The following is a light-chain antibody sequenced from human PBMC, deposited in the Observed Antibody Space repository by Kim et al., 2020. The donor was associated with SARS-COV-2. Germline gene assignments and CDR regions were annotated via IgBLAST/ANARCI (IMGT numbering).Light chain of an antibody. CDR2: DTN. CDR1: TGAVTNAYW. V-gene: IGLV7-43*01. J-gene: IGLJ3*02. Sequence: QTVVTQRPSLTVSPGGTVTLTCASSTGAVTNAYWPNWFQQKPGQPPRALIYDTNSRHSWTPARFSGSLLGGQAALTLSGVQPEDEAEYYCLLFYRGTWVFGGGTQLTVL. CDR3: LLFYRGTWV.